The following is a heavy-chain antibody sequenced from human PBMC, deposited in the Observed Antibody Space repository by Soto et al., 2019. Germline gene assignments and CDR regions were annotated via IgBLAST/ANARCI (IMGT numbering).Heavy chain of an antibody. CDR2: IKYDGYT. J-gene: IGHJ4*02. V-gene: IGHV4-39*01. Sequence: QLQLQESGPGLVQPLETLSLTCSVSGGSISSSSYYWAWIRQPPGKGLEWIGNIKYDGYTFYNPSVGSRVTISLDTSNNQFSLKLTSVSAADTAVYYCATPKKGSFDSDTTFFDYWGQGVLVTVSS. CDR3: ATPKKGSFDSDTTFFDY. D-gene: IGHD3-9*01. CDR1: GGSISSSSYY.